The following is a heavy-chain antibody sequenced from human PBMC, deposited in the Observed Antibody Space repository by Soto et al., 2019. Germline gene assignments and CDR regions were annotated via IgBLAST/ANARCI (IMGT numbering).Heavy chain of an antibody. V-gene: IGHV3-33*06. CDR3: VKGGWLDF. J-gene: IGHJ5*01. D-gene: IGHD3-16*01. CDR2: LWYDGSRT. CDR1: GFTFRSYG. Sequence: GGSLGLSCVACGFTFRSYGMHWVRQAQGKGLEWVAGLWYDGSRTYYADAVKGRFTISRDNSKHTLYLQMNSLTAEDTAVYACVKGGWLDFWGQGTLVTVSS.